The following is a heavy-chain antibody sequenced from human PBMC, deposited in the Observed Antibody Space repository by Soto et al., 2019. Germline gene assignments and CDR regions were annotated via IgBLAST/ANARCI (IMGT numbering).Heavy chain of an antibody. V-gene: IGHV3-74*01. Sequence: EVQLVESGGGSVQPGGSLRLSCAASGFTFSSYWMHWVRQAPGKGLVWVSRIKSDGSGTYYAASVKGRLTISRDNAKNTLYVQMSRLRAEDTAVYYCVRGDGDYHDGNGYLGRHWGQGTLVTVSS. J-gene: IGHJ4*02. CDR2: IKSDGSGT. CDR1: GFTFSSYW. D-gene: IGHD3-22*01. CDR3: VRGDGDYHDGNGYLGRH.